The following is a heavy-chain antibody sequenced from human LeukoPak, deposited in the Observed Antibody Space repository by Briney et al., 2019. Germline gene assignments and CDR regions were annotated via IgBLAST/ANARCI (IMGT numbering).Heavy chain of an antibody. J-gene: IGHJ4*02. D-gene: IGHD6-13*01. CDR3: ASTDSSSWGYFGY. CDR2: IYYSGST. Sequence: SETLSLTCTVSGGSISSYYWSWIRQPPGKGLEWIGYIYYSGSTNYNPSLKSRVTISVDTSKNQFSLKLSSVTAADTAVYYCASTDSSSWGYFGYWGQGTLVTVSS. CDR1: GGSISSYY. V-gene: IGHV4-59*08.